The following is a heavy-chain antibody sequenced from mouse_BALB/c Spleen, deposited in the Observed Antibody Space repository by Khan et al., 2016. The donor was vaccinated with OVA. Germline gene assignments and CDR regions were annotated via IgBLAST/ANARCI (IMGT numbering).Heavy chain of an antibody. D-gene: IGHD2-3*01. CDR2: ISSSGST. V-gene: IGHV3-2*02. J-gene: IGHJ4*01. CDR3: ARDGSRYSDARDY. Sequence: EVQLQESGPGLVKPSQSLSLTCTVTGYSITSDYAWNWIRQFPGNKLEWMGYISSSGSTNYNPALKSRISITRDTSKNQFFLQLNSVTTEDTATYYCARDGSRYSDARDYWGQGTSVTVSS. CDR1: GYSITSDYA.